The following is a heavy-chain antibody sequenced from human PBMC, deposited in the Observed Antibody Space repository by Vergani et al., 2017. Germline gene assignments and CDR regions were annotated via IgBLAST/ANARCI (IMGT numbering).Heavy chain of an antibody. CDR3: ARAQRGDSSGYYSINRWFDP. V-gene: IGHV1-3*01. CDR1: GYTFTSYA. Sequence: QVQLVQSGAEVKKPGASVKVSCKASGYTFTSYAMHWERQAPGQRLEWMGWISAYNGNTNYAQKLQGRVTMTTDTSTSTAYMELRSLRSDDTAVYYCARAQRGDSSGYYSINRWFDPWGQGTLVTVSS. D-gene: IGHD3-22*01. CDR2: ISAYNGNT. J-gene: IGHJ5*02.